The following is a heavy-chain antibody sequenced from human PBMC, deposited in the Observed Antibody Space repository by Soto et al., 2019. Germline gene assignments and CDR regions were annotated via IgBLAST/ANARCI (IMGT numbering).Heavy chain of an antibody. CDR3: ARSTGGWYALDY. CDR1: GFDFSNSW. J-gene: IGHJ4*02. Sequence: EVQLEDSGGGLVQPGGSLRLSCIASGFDFSNSWMTWVRQAPGKGLEWLVKINQDGSEKYYVDSVKGRFTISRDNAKNSVYLKMNSLRDEDTAVYYCARSTGGWYALDYWGQGTLVTVSS. V-gene: IGHV3-7*04. CDR2: INQDGSEK. D-gene: IGHD6-13*01.